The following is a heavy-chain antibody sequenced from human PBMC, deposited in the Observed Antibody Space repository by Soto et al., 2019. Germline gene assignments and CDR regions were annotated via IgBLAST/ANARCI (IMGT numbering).Heavy chain of an antibody. D-gene: IGHD6-13*01. Sequence: EVQLLESGGGLVQPGGSLRLSCAASGFTFSNYAVTWVRQAPGKGLEWVSTISGSGGSTYYADSVKGRFTISRDNSKNTLSLQMNSLRAEDTAVYYCAKDHGSSWYEIDYWGQETLVTVSS. CDR3: AKDHGSSWYEIDY. CDR2: ISGSGGST. V-gene: IGHV3-23*01. J-gene: IGHJ4*02. CDR1: GFTFSNYA.